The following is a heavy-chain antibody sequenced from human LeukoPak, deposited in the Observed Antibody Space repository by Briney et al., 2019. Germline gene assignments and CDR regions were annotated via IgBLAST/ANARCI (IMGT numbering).Heavy chain of an antibody. V-gene: IGHV4-59*01. J-gene: IGHJ4*02. Sequence: SETLSLTCTVSGGSINGYYWSWIRQSPGKGLESLGYIYYTGSTNYNPSLKSRVTMSVDTSRNQFFLRLSSVTAADTAVYYCARWAAAGTSFDYWGQGTLVTVSS. D-gene: IGHD6-13*01. CDR1: GGSINGYY. CDR2: IYYTGST. CDR3: ARWAAAGTSFDY.